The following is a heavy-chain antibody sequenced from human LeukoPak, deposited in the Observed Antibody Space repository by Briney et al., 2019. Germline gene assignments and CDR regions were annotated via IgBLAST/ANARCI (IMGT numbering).Heavy chain of an antibody. Sequence: PSKTLSLTCTVSGGSISSYYWSWIRQPLGKGLEWIGYIYYSGSTNYNPSLKSRVTISVDTSKNQFSLKLSSVTAADTAVYYCARHSSVARKDNWFDPWGQGTLVTVSS. CDR1: GGSISSYY. J-gene: IGHJ5*02. CDR2: IYYSGST. D-gene: IGHD4-23*01. V-gene: IGHV4-59*08. CDR3: ARHSSVARKDNWFDP.